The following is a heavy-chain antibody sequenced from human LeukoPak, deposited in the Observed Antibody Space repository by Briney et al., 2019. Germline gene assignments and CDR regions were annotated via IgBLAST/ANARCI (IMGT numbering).Heavy chain of an antibody. CDR2: IKQDGSEK. V-gene: IGHV3-7*01. J-gene: IGHJ6*03. CDR1: GFTFSSYA. D-gene: IGHD2-15*01. CDR3: AREYCSGGSCYGRYYMDV. Sequence: GRSLRLSCAASGFTFSSYAMHWVRQAPGKGLEWVANIKQDGSEKYYVDSVKGRFTISRDNAKNSLYLQMNSLRAEDTAVYYCAREYCSGGSCYGRYYMDVWGKGTTVTVSS.